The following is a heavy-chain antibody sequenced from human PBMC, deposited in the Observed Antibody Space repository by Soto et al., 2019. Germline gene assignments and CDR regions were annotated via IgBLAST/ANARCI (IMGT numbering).Heavy chain of an antibody. CDR3: ARDAGRVRATVVWFDP. V-gene: IGHV1-2*02. Sequence: ASVKVSCKASGYTFTGYYMHWVRQAPGQGLEWMGWINPNSGGTNYAQKFQGRVTMTRDTSISTAYMELSRLRSDDKAVYYCARDAGRVRATVVWFDPWGQGNLVTVSS. CDR2: INPNSGGT. CDR1: GYTFTGYY. D-gene: IGHD1-26*01. J-gene: IGHJ5*02.